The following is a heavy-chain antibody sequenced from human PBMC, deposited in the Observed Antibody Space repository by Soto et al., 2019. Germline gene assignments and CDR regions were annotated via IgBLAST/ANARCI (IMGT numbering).Heavy chain of an antibody. CDR2: ISGSGGST. D-gene: IGHD3-3*01. Sequence: EVQMLESGGDLVQPGGSLRLSCADSSFTFNMSAMSWVRQAPGMGLEWVSGISGSGGSTYYTDSVKGRFTISRDNSKNTLFLQMDRLSAEDTAVYYCAREKNFWSGTTAFDSWCQGTPVTVSS. CDR3: AREKNFWSGTTAFDS. V-gene: IGHV3-23*01. CDR1: SFTFNMSA. J-gene: IGHJ5*01.